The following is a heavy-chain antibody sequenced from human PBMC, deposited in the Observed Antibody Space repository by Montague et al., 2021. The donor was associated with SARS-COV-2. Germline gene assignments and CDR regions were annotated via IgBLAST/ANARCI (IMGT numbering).Heavy chain of an antibody. CDR3: AGLGMLASGPNWFDP. D-gene: IGHD7-27*01. J-gene: IGHJ5*02. Sequence: SLRLSCAASGFTFSQYWMSWVRQAPGKELEWVANINQDGSEIYLVDSLKGRLSISRDNAKNSLYLQVNSLRAEDTAVYYCAGLGMLASGPNWFDPWGQGTLVTVSS. CDR2: INQDGSEI. CDR1: GFTFSQYW. V-gene: IGHV3-7*03.